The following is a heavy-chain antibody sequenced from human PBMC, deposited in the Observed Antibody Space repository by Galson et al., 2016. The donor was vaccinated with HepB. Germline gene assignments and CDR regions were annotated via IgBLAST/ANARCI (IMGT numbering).Heavy chain of an antibody. J-gene: IGHJ4*02. V-gene: IGHV3-23*01. Sequence: SLRLSCAASGFTFSTYAMSWVRQAPGKGLEWVSAISGSGAGTYYAGSVKGRFTISSDNSKKTLYLQMNSLRAEDTAVYYCAKDGRIYCSSASCHDHFHYWGQGTLVTVSS. D-gene: IGHD2-2*01. CDR3: AKDGRIYCSSASCHDHFHY. CDR2: ISGSGAGT. CDR1: GFTFSTYA.